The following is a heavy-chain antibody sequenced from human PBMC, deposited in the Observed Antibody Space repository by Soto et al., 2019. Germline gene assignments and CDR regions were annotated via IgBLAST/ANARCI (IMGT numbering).Heavy chain of an antibody. CDR1: GYTFTSYG. D-gene: IGHD3-3*01. CDR2: ISAYNGNT. V-gene: IGHV1-18*01. J-gene: IGHJ4*02. CDR3: ARDPGLRLRFLEWPTLSY. Sequence: ASVKVSCTASGYTFTSYGVSWVRQAPGQGLEWMGWISAYNGNTNYAQKLQGRVTMTTDTSTSTAYMELRSLRSDDTAVYYCARDPGLRLRFLEWPTLSYWGQGTLVTVSS.